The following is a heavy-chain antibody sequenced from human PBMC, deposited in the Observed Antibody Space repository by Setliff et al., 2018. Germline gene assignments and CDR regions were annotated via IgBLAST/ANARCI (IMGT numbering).Heavy chain of an antibody. J-gene: IGHJ6*03. CDR3: ARGAQWGYSGGYYYALEYYYYMDV. Sequence: SLRLSCAASGFTFSSYGMHWVRQAPGKGLEWVAAMRYDGSNKYYADSVKGRFTISRDKSKNTLYLQMNSLRAEDTAVYYCARGAQWGYSGGYYYALEYYYYMDVWGKGTTVTVSS. CDR2: MRYDGSNK. CDR1: GFTFSSYG. D-gene: IGHD3-22*01. V-gene: IGHV3-33*01.